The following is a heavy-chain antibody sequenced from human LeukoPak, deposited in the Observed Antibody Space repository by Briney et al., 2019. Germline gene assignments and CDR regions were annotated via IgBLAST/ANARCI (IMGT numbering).Heavy chain of an antibody. D-gene: IGHD1-26*01. CDR2: IEHSGST. J-gene: IGHJ4*02. Sequence: PSETLSLTCAVYGGSFSGYYWSWIRQPPGKGLEWIGEIEHSGSTNYNPSLKSRVTISVDTSKNQFSLKLSSVTAADTAVYYCARGRSGSYYFPFDYWGQGTLVTVSS. CDR3: ARGRSGSYYFPFDY. CDR1: GGSFSGYY. V-gene: IGHV4-34*01.